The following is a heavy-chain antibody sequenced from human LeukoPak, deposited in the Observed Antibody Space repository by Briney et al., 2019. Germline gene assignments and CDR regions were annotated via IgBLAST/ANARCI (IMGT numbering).Heavy chain of an antibody. J-gene: IGHJ6*03. Sequence: TGGSLRLSCAASGFTFSSYSMNWVRQAPGKGLEWVSSISSSSSYIYYADSVKGRFTISRDNAKNSLYLQMNSLRAEDTAVYYCAREEWELLRYYYYYMDVWGKGTTVTVSS. CDR3: AREEWELLRYYYYYMDV. CDR1: GFTFSSYS. V-gene: IGHV3-21*01. D-gene: IGHD1-26*01. CDR2: ISSSSSYI.